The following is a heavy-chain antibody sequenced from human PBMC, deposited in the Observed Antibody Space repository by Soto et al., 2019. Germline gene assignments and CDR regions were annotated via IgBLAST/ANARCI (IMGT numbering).Heavy chain of an antibody. CDR3: AKGSIEYSDSVDN. CDR1: GVAFSSYA. V-gene: IGHV3-23*01. CDR2: ISARGGSS. Sequence: DVQLLDSGGGLVQPGGSMRLSCAASGVAFSSYAMVWDRQAPGKGLEWVSVISARGGSSYFGDSVKGRFTISRDTSKNVLSLEMNRLRAQDTAIYFCAKGSIEYSDSVDNWGQGTLVFVSS. J-gene: IGHJ4*02. D-gene: IGHD4-17*01.